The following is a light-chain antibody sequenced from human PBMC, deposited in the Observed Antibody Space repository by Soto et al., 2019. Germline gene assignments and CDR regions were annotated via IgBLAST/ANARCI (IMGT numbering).Light chain of an antibody. CDR3: QTWGTGIHVV. CDR1: SGHSRYA. V-gene: IGLV4-69*01. Sequence: QAVVTQSPSASASLGASVKLTCTLSSGHSRYAIAWHQQQPEKGPRYLMNLNSDGSHSKGDGIPDRFSGSSSGAERYLTISSLQSEDEADYYCQTWGTGIHVVFGGGTQLTVL. J-gene: IGLJ2*01. CDR2: LNSDGSH.